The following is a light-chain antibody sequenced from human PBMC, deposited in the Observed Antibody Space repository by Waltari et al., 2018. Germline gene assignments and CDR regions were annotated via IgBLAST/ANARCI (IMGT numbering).Light chain of an antibody. CDR1: QSVSNY. CDR2: DAS. J-gene: IGKJ4*01. V-gene: IGKV3-11*01. Sequence: EIVLTQSPATLSLSPGERATLPSRASQSVSNYLAWYQQKPGQAPRLLIYDASTRGTGTPARFSGSGSGTDFTLTISSLEPEDFAFYYCQQRGNGLTFGGGTKVEIK. CDR3: QQRGNGLT.